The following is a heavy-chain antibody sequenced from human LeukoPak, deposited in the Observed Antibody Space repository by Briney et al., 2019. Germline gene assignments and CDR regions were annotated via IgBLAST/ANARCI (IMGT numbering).Heavy chain of an antibody. CDR3: ARDYVPDWYFDL. CDR2: IYYSGST. V-gene: IGHV4-59*12. J-gene: IGHJ2*01. D-gene: IGHD3-10*02. Sequence: SSETLSLTCTVSGGSISSYYWSWIRQPPGKGLEWIGYIYYSGSTNYNPSLKSRVTMSVDTSKNQFSLKLSSVTAADTAVYYCARDYVPDWYFDLWGRGTLVTVSS. CDR1: GGSISSYY.